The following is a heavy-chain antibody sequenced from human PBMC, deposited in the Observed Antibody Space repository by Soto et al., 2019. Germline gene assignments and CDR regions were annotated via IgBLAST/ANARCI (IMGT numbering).Heavy chain of an antibody. CDR3: VRAGVAPYSYYGMDV. Sequence: LRLSCAASGFTFKNYDMYWVRQAPGKGLEWVSSIGNSGDTNYAVSVKGRFTISRENDRNALYLQMNSLRGGDTAVYFCVRAGVAPYSYYGMDVWGQGTTVTVSS. D-gene: IGHD2-8*01. CDR1: GFTFKNYD. CDR2: IGNSGDT. J-gene: IGHJ6*02. V-gene: IGHV3-13*01.